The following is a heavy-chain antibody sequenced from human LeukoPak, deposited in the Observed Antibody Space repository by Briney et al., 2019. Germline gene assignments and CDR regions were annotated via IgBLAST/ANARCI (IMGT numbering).Heavy chain of an antibody. CDR2: ISGSGGST. Sequence: AISGSGGSTYYADSVKGRFTISRDNSKNTLYLQMNSLRAEDTAVYYCARAKLSGYSDYWGQGTLVTVSS. V-gene: IGHV3-23*01. CDR3: ARAKLSGYSDY. J-gene: IGHJ4*02. D-gene: IGHD3-3*01.